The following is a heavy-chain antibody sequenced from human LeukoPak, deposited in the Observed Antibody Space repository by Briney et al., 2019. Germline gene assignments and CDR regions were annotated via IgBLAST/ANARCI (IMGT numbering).Heavy chain of an antibody. CDR3: ARHSGHNSTNDAFDI. Sequence: SETLSLTCTVSDGSINGYYWSWIRQPPGKGLDWIGYMYSGGTTNYSPSLKSRVTISEDMSKNQFSLKLTSVTAADTAVYYCARHSGHNSTNDAFDIWGQGTMVIVSS. CDR1: DGSINGYY. J-gene: IGHJ3*02. D-gene: IGHD6-13*01. CDR2: MYSGGTT. V-gene: IGHV4-59*01.